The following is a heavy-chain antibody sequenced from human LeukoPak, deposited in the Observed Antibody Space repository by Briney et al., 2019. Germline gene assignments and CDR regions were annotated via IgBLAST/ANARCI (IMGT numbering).Heavy chain of an antibody. V-gene: IGHV3-43D*03. CDR3: AKGPYSSGWDFLDY. D-gene: IGHD6-19*01. J-gene: IGHJ4*02. Sequence: GGSLRLSCVSSVFTFDDYAMHWVRQAPGKGLEGVSLISWDGCSTYYADSVKGRFTISRDNSKNSLYLQMNSLRAEDTALYYCAKGPYSSGWDFLDYWGQGPLVTVSS. CDR2: ISWDGCST. CDR1: VFTFDDYA.